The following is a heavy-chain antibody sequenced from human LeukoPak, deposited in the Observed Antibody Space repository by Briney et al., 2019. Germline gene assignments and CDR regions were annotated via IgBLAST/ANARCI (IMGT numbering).Heavy chain of an antibody. CDR2: INPNSGGT. CDR1: GYTFTGYY. D-gene: IGHD3-22*01. CDR3: ARDLDYYDSSGYYPF. J-gene: IGHJ4*02. V-gene: IGHV1-2*02. Sequence: GASVKVSCKASGYTFTGYYMHWVRQAPGQGLEWMGWINPNSGGTNYAQKFQGRVTMTRDTSISTAYMELSRLRSDDTAVYYCARDLDYYDSSGYYPFWGQGTLVTVSS.